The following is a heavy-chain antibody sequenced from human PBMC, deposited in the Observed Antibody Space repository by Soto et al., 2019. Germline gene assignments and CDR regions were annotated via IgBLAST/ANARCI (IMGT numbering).Heavy chain of an antibody. D-gene: IGHD1-1*01. CDR2: ISSSSTTI. CDR1: GFTFSNFG. Sequence: EVQLVESGGGLVQPGASLRLSCEASGFTFSNFGINWVRQAPGKGLEWVSHISSSSTTIYYAESVKGRFTISRDNAKNSLYLQMSSLRGEDTAVYYCATSFITTIGTTAWGQGTLVTVSS. CDR3: ATSFITTIGTTA. J-gene: IGHJ4*02. V-gene: IGHV3-48*01.